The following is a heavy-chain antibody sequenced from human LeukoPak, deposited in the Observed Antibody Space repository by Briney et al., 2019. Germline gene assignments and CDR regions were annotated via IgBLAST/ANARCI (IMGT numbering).Heavy chain of an antibody. J-gene: IGHJ3*02. CDR2: IYYSGST. CDR3: AREHFWSGYYIIPDAFDI. CDR1: GGSISSYY. V-gene: IGHV4-59*01. D-gene: IGHD3-3*02. Sequence: SETLPLTXTVSGGSISSYYWSWIRQPPGKGLEWIGYIYYSGSTNYNPSLKSRVTISVDTSKNQFSLKLSSVTAADTAVYYCAREHFWSGYYIIPDAFDIWGQGTMVTVSS.